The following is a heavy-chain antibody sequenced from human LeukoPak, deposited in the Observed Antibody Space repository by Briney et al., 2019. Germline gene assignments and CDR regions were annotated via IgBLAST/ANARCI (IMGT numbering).Heavy chain of an antibody. CDR3: ARDWAITMVRGGLDY. CDR1: GYTFTSYY. J-gene: IGHJ4*02. Sequence: ASVKVSCKASGYTFTSYYMHWVRQAPGQGLEWMGIINPSGGSTSYAQKFQGRVTMTRDTSTSTVYMELSSLRSEDTAVYYCARDWAITMVRGGLDYWGQGTLVTVSS. D-gene: IGHD3-10*01. V-gene: IGHV1-46*01. CDR2: INPSGGST.